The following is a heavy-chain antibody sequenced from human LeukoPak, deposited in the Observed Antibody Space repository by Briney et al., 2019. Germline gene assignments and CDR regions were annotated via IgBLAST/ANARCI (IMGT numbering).Heavy chain of an antibody. Sequence: VXXAPGKGXXXVXVICYDGSNKYYADSVKGRFTISRDNPKNTLYVQMNSLRAEDTAVYYCARGRGADYGGNSGYFDYWGQGTLVTVSS. D-gene: IGHD4-23*01. V-gene: IGHV3-33*01. CDR3: ARGRGADYGGNSGYFDY. CDR2: ICYDGSNK. J-gene: IGHJ4*02.